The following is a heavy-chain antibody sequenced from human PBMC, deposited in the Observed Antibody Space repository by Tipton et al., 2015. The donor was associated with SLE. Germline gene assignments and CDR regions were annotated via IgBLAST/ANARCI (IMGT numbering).Heavy chain of an antibody. CDR2: IIDGGTT. CDR1: GFTFSNYW. CDR3: AKRPVTTATVYFDY. J-gene: IGHJ4*02. V-gene: IGHV3-23*01. Sequence: SLRLSCTASGFTFSNYWMSWVRQAPGKGLEWVSSIIDGGTTYYTDPVKGRFTISRDNSKNTLYLQMNSLRAEDTAVYYCAKRPVTTATVYFDYWGQGTLVTVSS. D-gene: IGHD4-17*01.